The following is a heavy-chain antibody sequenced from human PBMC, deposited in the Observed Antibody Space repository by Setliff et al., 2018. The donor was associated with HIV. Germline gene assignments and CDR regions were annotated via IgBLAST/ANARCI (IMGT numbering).Heavy chain of an antibody. V-gene: IGHV4-4*09. D-gene: IGHD1-26*01. J-gene: IGHJ4*02. CDR1: DDSFSTNY. CDR2: ISTSGST. Sequence: SETLSLTCNVSDDSFSTNYWSWVRQPPGKGLEWIGYISTSGSTNYNPSLKSRVTISVDTSKNQFSLKVSSVTAADTAVYYCARRGSYSSPETLWGQGTLVTVSS. CDR3: ARRGSYSSPETL.